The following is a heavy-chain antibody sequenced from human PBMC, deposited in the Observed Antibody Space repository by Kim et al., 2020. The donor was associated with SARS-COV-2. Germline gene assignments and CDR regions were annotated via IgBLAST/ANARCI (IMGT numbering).Heavy chain of an antibody. J-gene: IGHJ4*02. CDR3: WTVKRYFDY. V-gene: IGHV3-66*01. Sequence: STSSDDSGKVRVTISRDNSKNTLYLQVNSLRAEDTAVYYCWTVKRYFDYWGQGTLVTVSS. CDR2: ST.